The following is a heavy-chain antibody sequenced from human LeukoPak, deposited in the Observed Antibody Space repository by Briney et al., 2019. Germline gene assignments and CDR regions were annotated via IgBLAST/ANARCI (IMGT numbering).Heavy chain of an antibody. Sequence: PSETLSLTCTVSGGSISSHYWSWIRQPPGKGLEWIGYIYYSGSTNYIPSLKSRVTISVDTSKNQFSLKLSSVTAADTAVYYCARGSYYYGSGRMDVWGKGTTVTVSS. D-gene: IGHD3-10*01. CDR1: GGSISSHY. V-gene: IGHV4-59*11. J-gene: IGHJ6*04. CDR3: ARGSYYYGSGRMDV. CDR2: IYYSGST.